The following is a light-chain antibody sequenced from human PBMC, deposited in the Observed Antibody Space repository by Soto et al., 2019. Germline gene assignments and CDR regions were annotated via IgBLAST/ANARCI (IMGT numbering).Light chain of an antibody. CDR2: AAT. V-gene: IGKV1-39*01. CDR3: QQTHSTPVT. Sequence: DIQMTQSPSSLSASVGDRVTVTCRTSQNIYNYLNWYQQRPGKAPKLLIYAATSVQSGVPSRFSGSGSGTDFTLTISSLHPEDFATYYCQQTHSTPVTFGQGTLLDVK. CDR1: QNIYNY. J-gene: IGKJ5*01.